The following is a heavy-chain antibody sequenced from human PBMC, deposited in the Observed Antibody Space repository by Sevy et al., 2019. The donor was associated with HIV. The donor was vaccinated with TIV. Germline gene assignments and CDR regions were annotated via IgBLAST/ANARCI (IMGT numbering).Heavy chain of an antibody. CDR1: GGTFSSYA. J-gene: IGHJ5*02. CDR2: IIPIFGTA. CDR3: AGVPITMRPNWFDP. D-gene: IGHD3-22*01. V-gene: IGHV1-69*13. Sequence: ASVKVSCKASGGTFSSYAISWVRQAPGQGLEWMGGIIPIFGTANYAQKFQGRVTITADESTSTAYMELISLGSEDTAAYYCAGVPITMRPNWFDPWGQGTLVTVSS.